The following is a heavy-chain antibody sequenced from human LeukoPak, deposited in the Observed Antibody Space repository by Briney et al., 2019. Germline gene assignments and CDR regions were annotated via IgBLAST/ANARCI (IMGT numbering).Heavy chain of an antibody. J-gene: IGHJ5*02. CDR2: ISGSGGST. CDR1: GFTFSSYA. D-gene: IGHD2-2*01. Sequence: PGGSLRLSCAASGFTFSSYAMSWVRQAPGKGLEWVSAISGSGGSTYYADSVKSRFTISRDNSKNTLYLQMNSLRAEDTAVYYCANDGHCSSTSCYNNWFDPWGQGTLVTVSS. CDR3: ANDGHCSSTSCYNNWFDP. V-gene: IGHV3-23*01.